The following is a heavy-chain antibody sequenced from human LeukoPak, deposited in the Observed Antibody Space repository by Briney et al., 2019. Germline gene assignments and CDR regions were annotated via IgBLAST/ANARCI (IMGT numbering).Heavy chain of an antibody. J-gene: IGHJ6*03. CDR2: INPSGGST. CDR1: GYTFTSYY. CDR3: AREAAAPGDYYYYMDV. Sequence: GASVKVSCKASGYTFTSYYMHWVRQAPGQGLEWMGIINPSGGSTSYAQKFQGRVTMTRDTSTSTVYMELSSLRSEDTAVYYCAREAAAPGDYYYYMDVWGKGTTVTVSS. D-gene: IGHD6-13*01. V-gene: IGHV1-46*01.